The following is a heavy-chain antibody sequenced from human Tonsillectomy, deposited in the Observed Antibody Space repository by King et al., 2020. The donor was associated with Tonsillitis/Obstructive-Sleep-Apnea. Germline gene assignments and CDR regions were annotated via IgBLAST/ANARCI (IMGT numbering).Heavy chain of an antibody. Sequence: DVQLVESGGGLVQPGRSLRLSCAASGFTFDDYAMHWVRQAPGKGLEWVSGISWNSGSIGYADSVKGRFTISRDNAKNSLYLQMNSLRAEDTALYYCAKDEEYSSSANFDYWGQGPLVTVSS. CDR2: ISWNSGSI. D-gene: IGHD6-6*01. CDR1: GFTFDDYA. CDR3: AKDEEYSSSANFDY. J-gene: IGHJ4*02. V-gene: IGHV3-9*01.